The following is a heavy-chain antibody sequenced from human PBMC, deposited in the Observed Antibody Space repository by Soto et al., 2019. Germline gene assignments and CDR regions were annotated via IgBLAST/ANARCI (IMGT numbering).Heavy chain of an antibody. V-gene: IGHV3-30*18. CDR1: GFTFSSYG. J-gene: IGHJ6*02. Sequence: GGSLGLSCAASGFTFSSYGMHWVRQAPGKGLEWVAVISYDGSNKYYADSVKGRFTISRDNSKNTLYLQMNSLRAEDTAVYYCAKDQQWLGYYYYYGMDVWGQGTTVTVSS. CDR2: ISYDGSNK. D-gene: IGHD6-19*01. CDR3: AKDQQWLGYYYYYGMDV.